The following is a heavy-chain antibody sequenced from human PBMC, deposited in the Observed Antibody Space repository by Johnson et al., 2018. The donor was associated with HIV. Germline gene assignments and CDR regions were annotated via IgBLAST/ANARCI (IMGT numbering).Heavy chain of an antibody. J-gene: IGHJ3*02. V-gene: IGHV3-30*04. D-gene: IGHD2/OR15-2a*01. Sequence: QVQLVESGGGVVQPGRSLRLSCAASGFSFSSHAMHWVRQAPGKGLEWVAVISFDGSNKYYTDSVKGRFTISRDNSKSAMYLQMNSLRPEDTAVYYCARVQFLPPNAFDIWGQGTMVTVSS. CDR1: GFSFSSHA. CDR3: ARVQFLPPNAFDI. CDR2: ISFDGSNK.